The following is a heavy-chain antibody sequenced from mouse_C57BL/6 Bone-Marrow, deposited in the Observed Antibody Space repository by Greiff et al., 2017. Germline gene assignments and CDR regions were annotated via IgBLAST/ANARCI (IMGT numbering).Heavy chain of an antibody. CDR1: GYTFPSYW. J-gene: IGHJ1*03. V-gene: IGHV1-53*01. Sequence: VQLQQPGTELVKPGASVKLSCKASGYTFPSYWMHWVKQRPGQGLEWIGNINPNNGGSNYNEKFKNKATLTVDKSSSTTYMQLSSLTSEDSAVYFCARSGVYGSSLYWYFDVWGTGTTVTVSS. CDR3: ARSGVYGSSLYWYFDV. CDR2: INPNNGGS. D-gene: IGHD1-1*01.